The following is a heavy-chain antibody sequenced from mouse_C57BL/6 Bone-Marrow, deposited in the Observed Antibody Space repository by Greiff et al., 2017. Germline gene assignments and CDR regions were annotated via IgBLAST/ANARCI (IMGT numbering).Heavy chain of an antibody. CDR1: GFTFSNYW. CDR2: IRLKSDNYAT. CDR3: TLAVITNYYAMDY. V-gene: IGHV6-3*01. J-gene: IGHJ4*01. D-gene: IGHD2-4*01. Sequence: EVQLVESGGGLVQPGGSMKLSCVASGFTFSNYWMNWVRQSPEKGLEWVAQIRLKSDNYATHYAESVKGRFTISRDDSKSSVYLQMNNLRAEDTGIYYCTLAVITNYYAMDYWGQGTSVTVSS.